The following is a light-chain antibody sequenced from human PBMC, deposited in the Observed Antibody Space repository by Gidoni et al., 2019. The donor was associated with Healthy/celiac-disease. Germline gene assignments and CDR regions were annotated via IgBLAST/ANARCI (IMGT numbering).Light chain of an antibody. Sequence: QSVLTQPPSVSGAPGQRVTISCTGSSSNIGAGYAVHWYQQLPGTAPKLLIYGNSNRPSGVPDRFSGSKSGTSASRAISGLQAEDEADYYCQSYDSSLSGYVVFGGGTKLTVL. J-gene: IGLJ2*01. CDR3: QSYDSSLSGYVV. CDR1: SSNIGAGYA. CDR2: GNS. V-gene: IGLV1-40*01.